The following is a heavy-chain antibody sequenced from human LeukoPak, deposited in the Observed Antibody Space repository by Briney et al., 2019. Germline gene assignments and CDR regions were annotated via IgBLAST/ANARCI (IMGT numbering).Heavy chain of an antibody. CDR1: GFTFSSYE. CDR3: ARGDYTYGYYFDY. J-gene: IGHJ4*02. V-gene: IGHV3-21*01. Sequence: GGSLRLSCAASGFTFSSYEMNWVRQAPGKGLEWVSSISSGSSYIYYADSVKGRFTISRDNAKNSLYLQMNSLRAEDTAVYYCARGDYTYGYYFDYWGQGTLVTVSS. CDR2: ISSGSSYI. D-gene: IGHD5-18*01.